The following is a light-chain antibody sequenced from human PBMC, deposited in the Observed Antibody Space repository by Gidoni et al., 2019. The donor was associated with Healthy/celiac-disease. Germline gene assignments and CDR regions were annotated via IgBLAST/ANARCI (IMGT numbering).Light chain of an antibody. Sequence: EIVLTQSPATLSLSPGERATLSCRASQSVSSYSAWYQQKPGQAPMLLIYDASNRATGIPARLSGSGSGTDVTITISSRETEDFAGYYCQQRSNWPPYSFGQGTKREIK. CDR2: DAS. J-gene: IGKJ2*03. V-gene: IGKV3-11*01. CDR1: QSVSSY. CDR3: QQRSNWPPYS.